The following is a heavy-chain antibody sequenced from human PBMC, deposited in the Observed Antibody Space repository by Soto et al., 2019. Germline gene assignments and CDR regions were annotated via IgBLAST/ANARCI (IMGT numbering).Heavy chain of an antibody. CDR1: GGSISSGGYY. CDR3: ARAYCSSTSCYADYYYMDV. Sequence: QVQLQESGPGLVKPSQTLSLTCTVSGGSISSGGYYWSWIRQHPGKGLEWIGYIYYSGSTYYNPSLTSRVTISVDTSKNQFSLKLSSVTAADTAVYYCARAYCSSTSCYADYYYMDVWGKGTTVTVSS. V-gene: IGHV4-31*03. J-gene: IGHJ6*03. D-gene: IGHD2-2*01. CDR2: IYYSGST.